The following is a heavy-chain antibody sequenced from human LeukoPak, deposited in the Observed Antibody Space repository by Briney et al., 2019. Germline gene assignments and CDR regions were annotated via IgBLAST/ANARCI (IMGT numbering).Heavy chain of an antibody. Sequence: GGSLRLSCAASGFTFSDYYMSWIRQAPGKGLEWVSYISSSSSYTNYADSVKGRFTISRDNSKNTLYLQMNSLRAEDTAVYYCAKDPNDYGDRDYYYYGMDVWGQGTTVTVSS. CDR3: AKDPNDYGDRDYYYYGMDV. J-gene: IGHJ6*02. CDR2: ISSSSSYT. CDR1: GFTFSDYY. D-gene: IGHD4-17*01. V-gene: IGHV3-11*06.